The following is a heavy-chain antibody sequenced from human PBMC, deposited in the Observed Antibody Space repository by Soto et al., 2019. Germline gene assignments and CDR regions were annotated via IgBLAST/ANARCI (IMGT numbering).Heavy chain of an antibody. CDR2: IKSKTDAETT. CDR3: TTLYQGISN. J-gene: IGHJ4*02. D-gene: IGHD1-20*01. CDR1: GFTFSNAW. V-gene: IGHV3-15*01. Sequence: GGSLRLSCAASGFTFSNAWMSWVLQTPGKGLEWVGRIKSKTDAETTDYAAPVKGRFTISRDDSKNTLYLQMNSLKTEDTAVYYCTTLYQGISNWGQGTLVTVS.